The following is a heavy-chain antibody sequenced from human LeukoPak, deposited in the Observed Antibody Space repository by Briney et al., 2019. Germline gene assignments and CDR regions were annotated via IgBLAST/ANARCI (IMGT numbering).Heavy chain of an antibody. V-gene: IGHV3-72*01. Sequence: GGSLRLSCAASGFTFNYYRMNWVRQARGKGLEWVGRTRNKANSYTTEYAASVKGRFTISRDDSKNSLYLQMNSLKTEDTAVYYCARGPGYYGSGSYPAVHAFDIWGQGTMVTVSS. D-gene: IGHD3-10*01. CDR3: ARGPGYYGSGSYPAVHAFDI. CDR2: TRNKANSYTT. CDR1: GFTFNYYR. J-gene: IGHJ3*02.